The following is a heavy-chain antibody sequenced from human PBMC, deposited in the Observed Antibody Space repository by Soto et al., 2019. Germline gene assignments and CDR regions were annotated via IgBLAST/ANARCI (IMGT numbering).Heavy chain of an antibody. J-gene: IGHJ3*02. Sequence: GGSLRQSCVASGFTFIGYRMHGVRQAPGKGLVWVSRISRNSGSTGYADSVKGRFTISRDNAKNSLYLQMNSLRAEDTALYYCAKDIRPYRWLLVIWGQGTMVTVSS. V-gene: IGHV3-9*01. D-gene: IGHD2-15*01. CDR3: AKDIRPYRWLLVI. CDR1: GFTFIGYR. CDR2: ISRNSGST.